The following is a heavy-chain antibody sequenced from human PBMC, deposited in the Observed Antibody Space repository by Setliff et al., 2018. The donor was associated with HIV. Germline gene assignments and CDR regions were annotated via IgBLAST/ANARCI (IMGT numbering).Heavy chain of an antibody. V-gene: IGHV4-39*01. CDR2: VYYSGST. CDR1: GGSISSSGPGYN. CDR3: ARSQPDTIFGVVIFDY. D-gene: IGHD3-3*01. Sequence: SETLSLTCTVSGGSISSSGPGYNWGWVRQAPGGGLEWIGSVYYSGSTYYNPSLKSRVTISLDTSKNQLPLRLTSMTAADTAVYYCARSQPDTIFGVVIFDYWGQGKMVTVSS. J-gene: IGHJ4*02.